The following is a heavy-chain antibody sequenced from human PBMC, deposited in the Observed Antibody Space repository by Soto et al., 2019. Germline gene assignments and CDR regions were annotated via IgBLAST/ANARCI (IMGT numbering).Heavy chain of an antibody. CDR2: ISAYNGNT. CDR3: ARFHNYYDSSGYYFSDP. J-gene: IGHJ5*02. CDR1: GYTFTSYG. D-gene: IGHD3-22*01. Sequence: QVQLVQSGAEVKKPGASVKVSCKASGYTFTSYGISWVRQAPGQELEWMGWISAYNGNTNYAQKLQGRVTMTTDTSTSTAYMKLRSLRSDDTAVYYCARFHNYYDSSGYYFSDPWGQGTLVTVSS. V-gene: IGHV1-18*04.